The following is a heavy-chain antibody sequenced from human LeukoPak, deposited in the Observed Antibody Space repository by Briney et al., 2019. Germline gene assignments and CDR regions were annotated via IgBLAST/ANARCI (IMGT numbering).Heavy chain of an antibody. CDR3: AKDLRWQQLVFDY. J-gene: IGHJ4*02. CDR2: ISGSGGST. CDR1: GFTFSSYA. Sequence: GGSLSLSCAASGFTFSSYAMSWVRQAPGKGLEWVSAISGSGGSTYYADSVKGRFTISRDNSKNTLYLQMNSLRAEDTAVYYCAKDLRWQQLVFDYWGQGTLVTVSS. V-gene: IGHV3-23*01. D-gene: IGHD6-13*01.